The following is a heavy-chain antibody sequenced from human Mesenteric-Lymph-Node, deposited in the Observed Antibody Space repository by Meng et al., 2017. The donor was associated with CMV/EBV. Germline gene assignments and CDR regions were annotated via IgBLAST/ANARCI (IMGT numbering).Heavy chain of an antibody. CDR1: GGTFSSYA. CDR3: ARSITIFGVVGWFDP. Sequence: SVKVSCKASGGTFSSYAISWVRQAPGQGLEWMGGIIPIFGTANYAQKFQGRVTITTDESTSTAYMELSSLRSEDTAVYYCARSITIFGVVGWFDPWGQGTLVTVSS. J-gene: IGHJ5*02. V-gene: IGHV1-69*05. D-gene: IGHD3-3*01. CDR2: IIPIFGTA.